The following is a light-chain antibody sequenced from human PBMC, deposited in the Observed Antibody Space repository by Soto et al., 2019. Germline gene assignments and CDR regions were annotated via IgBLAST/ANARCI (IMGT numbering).Light chain of an antibody. V-gene: IGKV1-5*01. CDR2: DAF. J-gene: IGKJ1*01. CDR3: QHYNSYSEA. CDR1: QSISTW. Sequence: DIQMTQSPSTLSGSVGDRVTITCRASQSISTWLAWYQQKPGKAPKLLIYDAFRLESGVPSRFSGSGSGTEFTLTISSLQPDDFATYYCQHYNSYSEAFGQGTKVDIK.